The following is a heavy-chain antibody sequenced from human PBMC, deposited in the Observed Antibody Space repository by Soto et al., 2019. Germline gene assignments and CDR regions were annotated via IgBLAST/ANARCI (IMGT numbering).Heavy chain of an antibody. D-gene: IGHD6-19*01. Sequence: SVKVSCKASGYIFTGYYMHWVRQAPGQGLEWMGWINPNSGDTNYTQKFQGWVTMTRDTSISTAYMELSRLRSDDTAVYYCATSRISIAVAGETEYYFDYWGQGTLVTASS. CDR1: GYIFTGYY. J-gene: IGHJ4*02. CDR2: INPNSGDT. V-gene: IGHV1-2*04. CDR3: ATSRISIAVAGETEYYFDY.